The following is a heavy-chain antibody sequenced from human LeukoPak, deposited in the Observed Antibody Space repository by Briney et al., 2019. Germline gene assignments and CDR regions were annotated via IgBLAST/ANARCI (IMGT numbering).Heavy chain of an antibody. Sequence: AETLSLTCSVSGGSVSSNYWAWLRQPPGKGPEWIGYIYHSGYAKYNPSFKSRVTMSVDTSKSQFSLQLTSVSAADTAVYYCARHNIASDGARLFDFWGRGTLVAVSS. V-gene: IGHV4-59*08. J-gene: IGHJ4*02. D-gene: IGHD4-17*01. CDR2: IYHSGYA. CDR1: GGSVSSNY. CDR3: ARHNIASDGARLFDF.